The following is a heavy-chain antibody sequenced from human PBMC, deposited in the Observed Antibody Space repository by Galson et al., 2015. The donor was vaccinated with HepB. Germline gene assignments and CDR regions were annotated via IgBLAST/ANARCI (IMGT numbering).Heavy chain of an antibody. CDR3: ATYGQKTSFDY. CDR2: VGGGGDNI. Sequence: SLRLSCAASGFTFSSYAMRWIRQAPGKGLEWVSTVGGGGDNIHYADSVRGRFTISRDDSKNTLYPQMNSLRAEDTGVYHCATYGQKTSFDYWGQGTLVTVSS. D-gene: IGHD4-17*01. V-gene: IGHV3-23*01. CDR1: GFTFSSYA. J-gene: IGHJ4*02.